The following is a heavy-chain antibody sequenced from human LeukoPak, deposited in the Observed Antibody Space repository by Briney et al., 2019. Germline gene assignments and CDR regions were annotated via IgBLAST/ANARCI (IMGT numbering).Heavy chain of an antibody. CDR2: ISSSSSYM. J-gene: IGHJ4*02. CDR3: AREPTTVTTRRYFDY. CDR1: GFTFSSYS. D-gene: IGHD4-17*01. Sequence: GGSLRLSCAASGFTFSSYSMNWVRQAPGKGLEWVSSISSSSSYMYYADSVKGRFTISRDNAKNSLYLQMNSLRAEDTAVYYCAREPTTVTTRRYFDYWGQGTLVTVSS. V-gene: IGHV3-21*01.